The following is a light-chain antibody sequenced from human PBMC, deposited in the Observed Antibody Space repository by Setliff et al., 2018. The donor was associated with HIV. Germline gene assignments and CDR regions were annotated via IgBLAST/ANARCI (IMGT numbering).Light chain of an antibody. CDR3: SSYTSTTLYV. J-gene: IGLJ1*01. V-gene: IGLV2-14*01. CDR1: NSDVGGYNY. Sequence: PASVSGSPGQSITISCTGTNSDVGGYNYVSWYQQHPGKAPKLMIYEVSNRPSGVSNRFSGSKSGNTASLTISGLQAEDEADYYCSSYTSTTLYVFGTGTKVTVL. CDR2: EVS.